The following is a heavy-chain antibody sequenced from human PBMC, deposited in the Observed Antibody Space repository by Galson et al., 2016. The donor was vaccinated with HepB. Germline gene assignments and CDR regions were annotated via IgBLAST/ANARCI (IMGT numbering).Heavy chain of an antibody. D-gene: IGHD3-3*01. V-gene: IGHV3-7*01. Sequence: LRLSCAASGFIFSNYWMSWVRQAPGKGLEWVANIKHDGSDKYYVDSVKGRFTISRDNAKNSVYLQMSSLRAEDTAVYYCARGGWRGYDGVYWGQGTLVTVSS. CDR3: ARGGWRGYDGVY. J-gene: IGHJ4*02. CDR2: IKHDGSDK. CDR1: GFIFSNYW.